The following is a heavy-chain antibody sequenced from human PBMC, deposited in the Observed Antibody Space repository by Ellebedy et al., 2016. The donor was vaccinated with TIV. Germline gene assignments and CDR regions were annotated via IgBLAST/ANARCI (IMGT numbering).Heavy chain of an antibody. CDR1: GFTFSNYW. D-gene: IGHD6-19*01. CDR3: ARDQWLGRAYYFDY. Sequence: GGSLRLSCAASGFTFSNYWMSWVRQAPGKGLEWVANIKQDGSEKNYVDSVKGRFSISRDNTKNSLYLQMNSLRAEGTAVYYCARDQWLGRAYYFDYWGQGTLVTVS. V-gene: IGHV3-7*01. J-gene: IGHJ4*02. CDR2: IKQDGSEK.